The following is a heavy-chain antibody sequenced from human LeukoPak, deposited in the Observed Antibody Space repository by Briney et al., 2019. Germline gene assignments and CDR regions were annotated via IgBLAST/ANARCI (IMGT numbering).Heavy chain of an antibody. J-gene: IGHJ6*03. CDR2: IYTSGST. CDR1: GGSISSGSYY. D-gene: IGHD3-22*01. CDR3: ARGITMIVVGHYYYYMDV. Sequence: PSETLSLTCTVSGGSISSGSYYWSWIRQPAGKGLEWIGRIYTSGSTNYNPSLKSRVTISVDTSKNQFSLKLSSVTAADTAVYYCARGITMIVVGHYYYYMDVWGKGTTVTVSS. V-gene: IGHV4-61*02.